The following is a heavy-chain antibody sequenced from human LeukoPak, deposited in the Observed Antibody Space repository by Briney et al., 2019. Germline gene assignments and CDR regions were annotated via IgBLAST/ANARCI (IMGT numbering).Heavy chain of an antibody. V-gene: IGHV3-21*04. CDR1: GFTFSSYY. J-gene: IGHJ3*02. D-gene: IGHD3-10*01. CDR3: ARANVLLWFGELFHDAFDI. CDR2: ISSSSIYI. Sequence: GGSLRLSCAASGFTFSSYYMNWVRQAPGKGLEWVSSISSSSIYIYYADSVKGRFTISRDNAKNSLYLQMNSLRAEDTAVYYCARANVLLWFGELFHDAFDIWGQGTMVTVSS.